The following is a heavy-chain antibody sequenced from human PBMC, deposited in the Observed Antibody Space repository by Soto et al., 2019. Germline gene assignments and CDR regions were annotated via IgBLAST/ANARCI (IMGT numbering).Heavy chain of an antibody. V-gene: IGHV3-23*01. CDR3: AKMGYYYDSSGYEDY. D-gene: IGHD3-22*01. Sequence: GGSLRLSCAASGFTFSSYAMSWVRQAPGKGLEWVSAISGSGGSTYYADSVKGRFTISRDNSKNTLYLQMNSLRAEDTAVYYCAKMGYYYDSSGYEDYWGQGTLVTVSS. CDR2: ISGSGGST. CDR1: GFTFSSYA. J-gene: IGHJ4*02.